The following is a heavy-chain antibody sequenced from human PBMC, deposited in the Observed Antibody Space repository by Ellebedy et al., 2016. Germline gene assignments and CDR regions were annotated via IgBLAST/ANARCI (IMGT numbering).Heavy chain of an antibody. CDR3: ARALPASGGYYFDY. CDR1: GFTFSSYA. J-gene: IGHJ4*02. V-gene: IGHV3-23*01. Sequence: GGSLRLXXAASGFTFSSYAMSWVRQAPGKGLEWVSAISGSGGSTYYADSVKGRFTISRDNSKNTLYLQMNSLRAEDTAVYYCARALPASGGYYFDYWGQGTLVTVSS. D-gene: IGHD3-10*01. CDR2: ISGSGGST.